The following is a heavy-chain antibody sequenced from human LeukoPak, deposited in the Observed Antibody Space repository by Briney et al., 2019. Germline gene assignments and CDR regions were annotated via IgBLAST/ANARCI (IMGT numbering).Heavy chain of an antibody. J-gene: IGHJ5*02. CDR1: GGSISSGSYY. CDR2: MYSSGST. D-gene: IGHD2/OR15-2a*01. V-gene: IGHV4-61*02. Sequence: SQTLSLTCTVSGGSISSGSYYWSWMRQPAGKGLEWIVRMYSSGSTNYNPSLKIRVPMSVDTSKNQFSLKLSSVTAADTAVYYCARGVGSTSSNWFDPWGQGTLVTVSS. CDR3: ARGVGSTSSNWFDP.